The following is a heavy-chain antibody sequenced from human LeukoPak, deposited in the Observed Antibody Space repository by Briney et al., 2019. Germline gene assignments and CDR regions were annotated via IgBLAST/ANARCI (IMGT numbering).Heavy chain of an antibody. J-gene: IGHJ4*02. Sequence: SETLSLTCTVSGGSISTPGYYWGWIRQPPGKGLEWIGSLYHSGSTYSKPSLKSRATISVDKSKNQCSLKLRSVTAADTAVYYCARHALATVTDPSFDYWGQGTLVTVSS. CDR2: LYHSGST. CDR3: ARHALATVTDPSFDY. D-gene: IGHD2-21*02. CDR1: GGSISTPGYY. V-gene: IGHV4-39*01.